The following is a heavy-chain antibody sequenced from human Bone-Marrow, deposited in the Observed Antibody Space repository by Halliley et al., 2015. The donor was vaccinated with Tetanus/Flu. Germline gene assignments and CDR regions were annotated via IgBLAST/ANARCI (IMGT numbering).Heavy chain of an antibody. CDR3: TRGGGSNGWYY. CDR2: INQDGSQK. D-gene: IGHD6-19*01. V-gene: IGHV3-7*03. J-gene: IGHJ4*02. Sequence: LQWVANINQDGSQKYYLDSVRGRFTISRDNAKNTVYLQMDNLSAEDTATYYCTRGGGSNGWYYWGQGTLVTVSS.